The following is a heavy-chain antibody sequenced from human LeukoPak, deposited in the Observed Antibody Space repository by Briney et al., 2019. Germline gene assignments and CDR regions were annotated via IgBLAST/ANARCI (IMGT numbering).Heavy chain of an antibody. V-gene: IGHV1-69*05. J-gene: IGHJ4*02. CDR3: AREGQLGVADY. CDR2: IIPIFGTT. CDR1: GGTFSSYA. Sequence: SVKVSSKASGGTFSSYAISWVRQAPGQGLEWMGGIIPIFGTTNYAQKFQGRVTITTDESTSTAYMELSSLRSEDTAVYYCAREGQLGVADYWGQGTLVTVSS. D-gene: IGHD6-6*01.